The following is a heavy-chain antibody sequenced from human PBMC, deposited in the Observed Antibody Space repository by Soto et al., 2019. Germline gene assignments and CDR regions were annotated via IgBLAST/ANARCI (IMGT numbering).Heavy chain of an antibody. CDR3: ATVGRAYAFDI. V-gene: IGHV4-59*01. Sequence: QVQLQESGPGLVKPSETLSLTCTVSGGSISSYYWCWIRQPPGKGLEWIGYIYYSGSTNYNPSLKSRVTISVDTSKNQFSLKLSSVTAADTAVYYCATVGRAYAFDIWGQGTMVTVSS. J-gene: IGHJ3*02. D-gene: IGHD1-26*01. CDR1: GGSISSYY. CDR2: IYYSGST.